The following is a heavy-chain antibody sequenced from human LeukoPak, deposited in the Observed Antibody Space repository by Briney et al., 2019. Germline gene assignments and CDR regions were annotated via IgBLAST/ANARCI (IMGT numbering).Heavy chain of an antibody. D-gene: IGHD2/OR15-2a*01. Sequence: GGSLRLSCAASGFTFSSYAMHWVRQAPGKGLEYVSAISSNGGSTYYANSVKGRFTISRDNSKNTLYLQMGSLRAEDMAVYYCARSSSAVLPSDYWGQGTLVTVSS. CDR2: ISSNGGST. CDR3: ARSSSAVLPSDY. V-gene: IGHV3-64*01. CDR1: GFTFSSYA. J-gene: IGHJ4*02.